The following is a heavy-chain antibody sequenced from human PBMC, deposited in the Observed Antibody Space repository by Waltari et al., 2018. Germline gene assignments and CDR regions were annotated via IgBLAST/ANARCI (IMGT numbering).Heavy chain of an antibody. CDR3: ARDRDYGSGSYYYY. CDR2: INAGNGNT. J-gene: IGHJ4*02. V-gene: IGHV1-3*01. D-gene: IGHD3-10*01. Sequence: QVQLVQSGAEVKKPGASVKVSCKASGYTFTSYAMHWVRLAPGQRLEWMGWINAGNGNTKYSQKFQGRVTITRDTSASTAYMELSSLRSEDTAVYYCARDRDYGSGSYYYYWGQGTLVTVSS. CDR1: GYTFTSYA.